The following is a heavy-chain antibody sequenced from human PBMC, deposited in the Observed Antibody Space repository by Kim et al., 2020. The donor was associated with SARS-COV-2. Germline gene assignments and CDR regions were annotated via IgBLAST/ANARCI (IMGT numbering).Heavy chain of an antibody. CDR3: ARESLWFGEFPYYYYGMDV. J-gene: IGHJ6*02. V-gene: IGHV4-31*03. CDR2: IYYSGST. Sequence: SETLSLTCTVSSGSISSGGYYWSWIRQHPGKGLEWIGYIYYSGSTYYNPSLKSRVTISVDTSKNQFSLKLSSVTAADTAVYYCARESLWFGEFPYYYYGMDVWGQGTTVTVSS. D-gene: IGHD3-10*01. CDR1: SGSISSGGYY.